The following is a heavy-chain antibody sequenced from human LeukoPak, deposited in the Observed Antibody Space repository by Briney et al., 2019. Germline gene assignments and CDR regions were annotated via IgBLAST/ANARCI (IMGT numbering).Heavy chain of an antibody. CDR3: TTGYSGYDWWGYYYYGMDV. D-gene: IGHD5-12*01. CDR2: IIPIFGTA. J-gene: IGHJ6*02. CDR1: GGTFSSYA. V-gene: IGHV1-69*06. Sequence: GASVKVSCKASGGTFSSYAISWVRQAPGQGLEWMGGIIPIFGTANYAQKFQGRVTITADKSTSTAYMELSSLRSEDTAVYYCTTGYSGYDWWGYYYYGMDVWGQGTTVTVSS.